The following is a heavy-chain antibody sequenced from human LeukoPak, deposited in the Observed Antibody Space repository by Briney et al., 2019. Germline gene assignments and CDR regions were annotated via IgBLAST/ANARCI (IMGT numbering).Heavy chain of an antibody. J-gene: IGHJ4*02. D-gene: IGHD3-10*01. Sequence: GGSLRLSCAASGLTFSSYAMSWVRQAPGKGLEWVSTISANGGSTYYADSVKGRFTISRDNSKSTLYLQMSGLRAEDTAVHYCAKAQDYYGSGSFYKDWGQGTLVTVSS. CDR2: ISANGGST. CDR3: AKAQDYYGSGSFYKD. V-gene: IGHV3-23*01. CDR1: GLTFSSYA.